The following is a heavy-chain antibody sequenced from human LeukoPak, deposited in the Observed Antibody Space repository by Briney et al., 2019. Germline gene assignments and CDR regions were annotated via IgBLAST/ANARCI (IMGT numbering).Heavy chain of an antibody. D-gene: IGHD6-19*01. Sequence: GSLRLSCTASGFNFNRFAVTWVRQPPGKGLEWIGEINHSGNTNYNPSLKSRVTISVDTSKNQFSLKLGSVTAADTAVYYCARETRIGVAGHYYFDYWGQGTLVTVSS. J-gene: IGHJ4*02. V-gene: IGHV4-34*01. CDR2: INHSGNT. CDR3: ARETRIGVAGHYYFDY. CDR1: GFNFNRFA.